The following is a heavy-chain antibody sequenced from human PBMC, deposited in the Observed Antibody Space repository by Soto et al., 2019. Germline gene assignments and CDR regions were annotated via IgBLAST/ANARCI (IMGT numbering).Heavy chain of an antibody. V-gene: IGHV3-30*09. CDR2: ISYGGDNK. J-gene: IGHJ4*02. D-gene: IGHD6-13*01. CDR1: GFIFSDYA. CDR3: AKARHSTSWYGLEADL. Sequence: VQLVESGGGVVQPGRSLRLSCAASGFIFSDYAMHWVRQAPGKGLEWVAVISYGGDNKYYADSVRDRFAISRDNLKNTLDLQMNSLNPEDTAVYHCAKARHSTSWYGLEADLWGQGTLVTVSS.